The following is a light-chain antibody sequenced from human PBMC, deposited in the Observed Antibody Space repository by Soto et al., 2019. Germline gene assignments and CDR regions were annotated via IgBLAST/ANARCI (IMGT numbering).Light chain of an antibody. J-gene: IGKJ5*01. Sequence: EVVLTQSPDTLSLSPGERATLSCRASQSININLAWYQQKPGQAPRLLIYGASTRATGLPARFSGSGSGTEFTLIISSLQSEDSAVYYCQQYDNWPITFGQGTRLEIK. V-gene: IGKV3-15*01. CDR3: QQYDNWPIT. CDR2: GAS. CDR1: QSININ.